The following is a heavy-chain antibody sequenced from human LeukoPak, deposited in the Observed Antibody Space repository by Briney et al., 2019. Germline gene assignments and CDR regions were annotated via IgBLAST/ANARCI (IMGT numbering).Heavy chain of an antibody. V-gene: IGHV4-30-2*01. CDR1: GGSISSGGYS. J-gene: IGHJ4*02. Sequence: SETLSLTCAVSGGSISSGGYSWSWIRQPPGKGLEWIGYIYHSGSTYYNPSLKSRVTMSVDTSKNQFSLKLSSVTAADTAVYYCARLYCSGGSCCLYYFDYWGQGTLVTVSS. CDR2: IYHSGST. CDR3: ARLYCSGGSCCLYYFDY. D-gene: IGHD2-15*01.